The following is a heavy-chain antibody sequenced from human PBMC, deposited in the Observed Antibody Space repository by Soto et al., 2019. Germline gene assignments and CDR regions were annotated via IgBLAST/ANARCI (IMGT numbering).Heavy chain of an antibody. CDR3: ARGGGSYSCFDP. V-gene: IGHV1-8*01. CDR2: MNPNSGNT. J-gene: IGHJ5*02. Sequence: ASVKVSCKASGYTFTSYDINWVRQATGQGLEWMGWMNPNSGNTGYAQKFQGRVTMTRNTSISTAYMELSSLISEVTAVYSCARGGGSYSCFDPWGQGTLVTVSS. D-gene: IGHD1-26*01. CDR1: GYTFTSYD.